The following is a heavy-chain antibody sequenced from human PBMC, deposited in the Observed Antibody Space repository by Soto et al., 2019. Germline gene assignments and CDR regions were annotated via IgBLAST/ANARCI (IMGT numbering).Heavy chain of an antibody. Sequence: GASVKVSCKASGYTFTSYGISWVRQAPGQGLEWMGWISAYNGNTNYAQKLQGRVTMTTDTSTSTAYMELRSLRSDDTAVYYCARGLGPYYDILTGYYDSEVDYWGQGTLVTVSS. CDR3: ARGLGPYYDILTGYYDSEVDY. D-gene: IGHD3-9*01. V-gene: IGHV1-18*01. J-gene: IGHJ4*02. CDR2: ISAYNGNT. CDR1: GYTFTSYG.